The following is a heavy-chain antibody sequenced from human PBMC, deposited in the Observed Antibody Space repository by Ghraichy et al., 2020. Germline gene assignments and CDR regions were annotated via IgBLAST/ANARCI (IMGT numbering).Heavy chain of an antibody. CDR3: ARGGRGYSYEDV. CDR1: GGSISSYY. J-gene: IGHJ6*02. D-gene: IGHD5-18*01. CDR2: IYYSGST. V-gene: IGHV4-59*01. Sequence: SETLSLTCTVSGGSISSYYWSWIRQPPGKGLEWIGYIYYSGSTNYNPSLKSRVTISVDTSKNQFSLKLSSVTAADTAVYYCARGGRGYSYEDVWGQGTTVTVSS.